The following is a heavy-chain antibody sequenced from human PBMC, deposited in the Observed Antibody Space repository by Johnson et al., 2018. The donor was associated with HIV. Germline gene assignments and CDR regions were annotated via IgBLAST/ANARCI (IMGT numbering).Heavy chain of an antibody. J-gene: IGHJ3*01. V-gene: IGHV3-30*02. D-gene: IGHD3-3*01. CDR3: ARGHTWPKSGFDF. CDR2: IRHDGNNK. CDR1: GFTFSGYG. Sequence: QVQLVESGGGVVQPGWSLRLSCAVSGFTFSGYGMHWVRQTPGQGLEWVAFIRHDGNNKYYAESMKGRLIISRDNSKNMLYLEMQSLTSEDTAVYYCARGHTWPKSGFDFWGQGTMVTVSS.